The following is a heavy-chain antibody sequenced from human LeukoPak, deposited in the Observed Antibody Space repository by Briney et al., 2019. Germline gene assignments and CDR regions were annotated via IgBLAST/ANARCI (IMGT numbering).Heavy chain of an antibody. J-gene: IGHJ5*02. CDR3: ARGKTEGIAAADWFDP. CDR1: GFTFSSYS. D-gene: IGHD6-13*01. Sequence: GGSLRLSCAASGFTFSSYSMNWVRQAPGKGLEWVSSISSSSSYIYYADSVKGRFPISRDNAKNSLYLQMNSLRAEDTAVYYCARGKTEGIAAADWFDPWGQGTLVTVSS. V-gene: IGHV3-21*01. CDR2: ISSSSSYI.